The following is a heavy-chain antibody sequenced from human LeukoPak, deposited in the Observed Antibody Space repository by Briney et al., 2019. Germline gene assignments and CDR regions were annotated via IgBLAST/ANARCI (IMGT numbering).Heavy chain of an antibody. V-gene: IGHV1-69*04. Sequence: ASVKVSCKASGGTFSSYAISWVRQAPGQGLEWMGRIIPILGIANYAQKFQGRVTITADKSTSTAYMELSSLRSEDTAVYYCARGRSRYDILTGYLYFYWGQGTLVTVSS. CDR3: ARGRSRYDILTGYLYFY. D-gene: IGHD3-9*01. CDR2: IIPILGIA. J-gene: IGHJ4*02. CDR1: GGTFSSYA.